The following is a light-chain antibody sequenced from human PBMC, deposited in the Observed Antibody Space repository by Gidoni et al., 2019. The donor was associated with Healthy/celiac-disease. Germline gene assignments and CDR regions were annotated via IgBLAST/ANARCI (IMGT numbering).Light chain of an antibody. Sequence: AIRMTQSPSSFSASTGDRVTITCRASQGISSYLAWYQQKPGKAPKLLIYAASTLQSRVPSRFSGSGSGTDFTLTISCLQSEDFATYYCQQYYSYPITFGQXTRLEIK. V-gene: IGKV1-8*01. CDR3: QQYYSYPIT. CDR2: AAS. J-gene: IGKJ5*01. CDR1: QGISSY.